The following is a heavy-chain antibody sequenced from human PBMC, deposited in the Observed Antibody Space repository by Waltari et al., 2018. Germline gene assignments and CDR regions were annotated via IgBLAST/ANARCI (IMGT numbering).Heavy chain of an antibody. CDR2: INTGNGNT. Sequence: QVQLVQSGAEVKKPGASVKVSCKASGYTFTSYAIHWVRQDPGQRIGWMGWINTGNGNTKYSQKFQGRVTITRDTSASTAYMELSSLRSEDTAVYYCAREKSYDSSGIDYWGQGTLVTVSS. CDR1: GYTFTSYA. J-gene: IGHJ4*02. D-gene: IGHD3-22*01. V-gene: IGHV1-3*04. CDR3: AREKSYDSSGIDY.